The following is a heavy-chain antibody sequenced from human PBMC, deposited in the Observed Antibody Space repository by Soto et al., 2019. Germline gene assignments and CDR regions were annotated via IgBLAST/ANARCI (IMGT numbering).Heavy chain of an antibody. Sequence: GGSLRLSCAASGFTFSGSAMHWVRQASGKGLEWVGRIRSKANSYATAYAESVKGRFTISRDDSKNTVYLQMNSLKTEDTAVYYCTRAYYDFWSGYYTDYYYGMDVWGQGTTVTVSS. D-gene: IGHD3-3*01. CDR1: GFTFSGSA. CDR2: IRSKANSYAT. V-gene: IGHV3-73*01. J-gene: IGHJ6*02. CDR3: TRAYYDFWSGYYTDYYYGMDV.